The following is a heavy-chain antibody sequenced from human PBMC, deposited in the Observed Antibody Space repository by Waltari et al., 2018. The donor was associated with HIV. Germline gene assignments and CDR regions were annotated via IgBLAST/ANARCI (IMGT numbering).Heavy chain of an antibody. J-gene: IGHJ5*02. D-gene: IGHD2-15*01. V-gene: IGHV4-59*01. CDR2: IYYSGST. CDR1: GGSISSYY. CDR3: ARAPGSWFDP. Sequence: QVQLQESGPGLVKPSETLSLTCTVSGGSISSYYWSWIRQPPGKGLEWIGYIYYSGSTNYNPSLKSRVTISVDTSKNQFSLKLSSVTAADTAVYYCARAPGSWFDPWGQGTLVTVSS.